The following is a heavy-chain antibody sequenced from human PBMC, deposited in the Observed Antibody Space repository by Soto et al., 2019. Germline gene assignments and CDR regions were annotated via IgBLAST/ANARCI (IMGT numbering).Heavy chain of an antibody. Sequence: EGSLRLSCAASGFTFSSYWMSWVRQAPGKGLEWVANIKQDGSEKYYVDSVKGRFTISRDNAKNSLYLQMNSLRAEDTAVYYCARELRSGYSYYFDYWGQGTLVTVSS. CDR3: ARELRSGYSYYFDY. CDR1: GFTFSSYW. D-gene: IGHD5-18*01. CDR2: IKQDGSEK. J-gene: IGHJ4*02. V-gene: IGHV3-7*01.